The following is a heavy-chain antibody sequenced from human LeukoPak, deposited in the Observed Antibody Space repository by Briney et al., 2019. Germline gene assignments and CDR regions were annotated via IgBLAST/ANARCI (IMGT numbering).Heavy chain of an antibody. J-gene: IGHJ4*02. Sequence: SETLSLTCTVSGGSISSYYWSWIRQPAGKGLEWIGRIYISGSTNYNPSLKSRVTMSVDTSKNQFSLKLSSVTAADTAVYYCARGAGYYDSSGSFDYWGQGTLVTVSS. CDR2: IYISGST. CDR1: GGSISSYY. V-gene: IGHV4-4*07. CDR3: ARGAGYYDSSGSFDY. D-gene: IGHD3-22*01.